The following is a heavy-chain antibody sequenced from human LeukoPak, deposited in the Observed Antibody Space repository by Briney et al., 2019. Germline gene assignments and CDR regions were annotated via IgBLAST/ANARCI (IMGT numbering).Heavy chain of an antibody. D-gene: IGHD3-9*01. CDR2: TYYRSKWYN. Sequence: SQTLSLTCAISGDSVSSNSAAWNWIRQSPSRGLEWLGRTYYRSKWYNDYAVSVKSRITINPDTSKNQFSLQLNSVTPEDTDVYYCARGYYDILTGYYPFDYWGQGTLLTVSS. CDR1: GDSVSSNSAA. V-gene: IGHV6-1*01. CDR3: ARGYYDILTGYYPFDY. J-gene: IGHJ4*02.